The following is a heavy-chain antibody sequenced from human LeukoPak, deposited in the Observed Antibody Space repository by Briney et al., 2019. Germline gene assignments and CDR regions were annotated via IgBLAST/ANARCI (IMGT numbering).Heavy chain of an antibody. D-gene: IGHD1-26*01. Sequence: SETLSLTCTVSGGSISSSSYYWGWIRQPPGKGLEWIGSTYYSGSTYYNPSLESRVTISVDTSKNQFSLKLSSVTAADTAVHYCASAGSYSVDYWGQGTLVTVSS. CDR1: GGSISSSSYY. J-gene: IGHJ4*02. V-gene: IGHV4-39*01. CDR2: TYYSGST. CDR3: ASAGSYSVDY.